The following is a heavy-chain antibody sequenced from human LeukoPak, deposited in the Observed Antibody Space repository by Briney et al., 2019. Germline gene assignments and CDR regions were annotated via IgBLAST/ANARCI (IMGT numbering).Heavy chain of an antibody. Sequence: ASVKVSCXASGGTFSSYAISWVRQAPGQGLEWMGGIIPIFGTANYAQKFQGRVTITADESTSTAYMELSSLRSEDTAVYYCARSFHGQYYFDYWGQGTLVTVSS. J-gene: IGHJ4*02. CDR2: IIPIFGTA. V-gene: IGHV1-69*01. D-gene: IGHD3-16*02. CDR1: GGTFSSYA. CDR3: ARSFHGQYYFDY.